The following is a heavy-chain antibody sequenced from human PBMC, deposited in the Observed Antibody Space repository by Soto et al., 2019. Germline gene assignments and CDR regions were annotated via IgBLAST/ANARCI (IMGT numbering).Heavy chain of an antibody. V-gene: IGHV1-69*06. CDR1: GAPLTKFV. Sequence: QVQLVQSGAEVKKPGSSVRVSSRASGAPLTKFVVSWVRQAPGQGLGGMGGIIPLFGTTNYAQKFQGRVTITADKSTTTAYMELSSLRSDDTAVYYCASREGVAGPATYISPGYYFDCWGQGTLVTVSS. D-gene: IGHD2-15*01. CDR2: IIPLFGTT. CDR3: ASREGVAGPATYISPGYYFDC. J-gene: IGHJ4*02.